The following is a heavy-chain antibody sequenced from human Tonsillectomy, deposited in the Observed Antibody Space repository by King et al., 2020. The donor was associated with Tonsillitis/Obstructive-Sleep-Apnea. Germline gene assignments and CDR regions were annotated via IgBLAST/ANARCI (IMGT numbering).Heavy chain of an antibody. CDR3: AIDPSSSPYSYYTMDV. V-gene: IGHV3-9*01. J-gene: IGHJ6*03. CDR1: GFTFDDYA. Sequence: VQLVESGGGLVQPGRSLRLSCAASGFTFDDYAMHWVRQAPGKGLEWVSGISWNSGSIHYADSVKGRFTISRDNAKNSLYLQMDSLRAEDTALYYGAIDPSSSPYSYYTMDVSGKGTPVTVS. D-gene: IGHD6-6*01. CDR2: ISWNSGSI.